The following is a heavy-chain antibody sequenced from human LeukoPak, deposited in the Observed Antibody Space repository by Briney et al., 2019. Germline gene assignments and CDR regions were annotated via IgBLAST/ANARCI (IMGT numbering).Heavy chain of an antibody. CDR1: GFTFSSYG. J-gene: IGHJ5*02. D-gene: IGHD3-10*01. V-gene: IGHV3-30*02. CDR3: AKADYYGSGSYP. Sequence: GGSLRLSCAASGFTFSSYGMHWVRQAPGQGLEWMAFIRYDGSNKYYSDSVKGRFTISRDNSKNTLYLQMNSLRAEDTAVYYCAKADYYGSGSYPWGQGTLVTVSS. CDR2: IRYDGSNK.